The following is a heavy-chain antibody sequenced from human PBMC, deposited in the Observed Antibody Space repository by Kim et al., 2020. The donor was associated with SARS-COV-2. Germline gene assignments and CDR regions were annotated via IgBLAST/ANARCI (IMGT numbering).Heavy chain of an antibody. CDR1: GYTFTSYY. D-gene: IGHD2-15*01. Sequence: ASVKVSCKASGYTFTSYYMHWVRQAPGQGLEWMGIINPSGGSTSYAQKFQGRVTMTRDTSTSTVYMELSSLRSEDTAVYYCARDGCSGGSCYSLFPQELVAHYYYYYGMDVWGQGTTVTVSS. J-gene: IGHJ6*02. CDR2: INPSGGST. CDR3: ARDGCSGGSCYSLFPQELVAHYYYYYGMDV. V-gene: IGHV1-46*01.